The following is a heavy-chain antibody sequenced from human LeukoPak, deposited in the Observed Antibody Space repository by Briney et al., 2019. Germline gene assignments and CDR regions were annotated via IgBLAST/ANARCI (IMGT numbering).Heavy chain of an antibody. D-gene: IGHD5-12*01. CDR3: ARGRSVRDSGYDNGFDY. Sequence: ASVKVSCKASGYTFTGYYMHWVRQAPGQGLEWMGWINPNSSGTNYAQKFQGRVTMTRDTSISTAYMELSRLRSDDTAVYYCARGRSVRDSGYDNGFDYWGQGTLVTVSS. V-gene: IGHV1-2*02. J-gene: IGHJ4*02. CDR1: GYTFTGYY. CDR2: INPNSSGT.